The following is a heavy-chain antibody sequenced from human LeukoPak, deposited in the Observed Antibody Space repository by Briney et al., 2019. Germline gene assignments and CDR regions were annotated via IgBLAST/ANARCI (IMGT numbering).Heavy chain of an antibody. V-gene: IGHV4-59*08. CDR2: IYYSGST. CDR3: ARHRLGRWLRGFDY. CDR1: GGSISSYY. D-gene: IGHD5-24*01. Sequence: PSETLSLTCTVSGGSISSYYWSWIRQPPGKGLEWIGYIYYSGSTNYNPSLKSRVTISVDTSKNQFSLKLSSVTAADTAVYYCARHRLGRWLRGFDYWGQGTLVTVSS. J-gene: IGHJ4*02.